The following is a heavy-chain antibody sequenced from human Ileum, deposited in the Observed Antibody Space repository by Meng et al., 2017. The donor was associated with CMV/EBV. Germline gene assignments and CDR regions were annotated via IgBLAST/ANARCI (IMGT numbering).Heavy chain of an antibody. CDR1: CGSPSGCF. CDR2: IYSSGST. J-gene: IGHJ4*02. CDR3: AKEQSIGIAVTGIFDF. Sequence: LQVSGRALLGPSVTLSLHCPGSCGSPSGCFGSWFRPPGGKGLEWIGRIYSSGSTFYNPSLESRVTMSIDTSKNQFSLRLASVTAADTAVYFCAKEQSIGIAVTGIFDFWGQGALVTVSS. D-gene: IGHD6-19*01. V-gene: IGHV4-4*07.